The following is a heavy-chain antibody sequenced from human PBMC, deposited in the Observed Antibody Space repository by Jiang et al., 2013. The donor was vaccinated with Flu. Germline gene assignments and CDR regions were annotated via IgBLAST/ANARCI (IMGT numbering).Heavy chain of an antibody. J-gene: IGHJ4*02. V-gene: IGHV3-30*18. CDR1: GFTFSSYG. CDR3: AKDSVSLYSSSSLDY. Sequence: CAASGFTFSSYGMHWVRQAPGKGLEWVAVIWYDGSNKYYADSVKGRFTISRDNSKNTLYLQMNSLRAEDTAVYYCAKDSVSLYSSSSLDYWGQGTLVTVSS. CDR2: IWYDGSNK. D-gene: IGHD6-13*01.